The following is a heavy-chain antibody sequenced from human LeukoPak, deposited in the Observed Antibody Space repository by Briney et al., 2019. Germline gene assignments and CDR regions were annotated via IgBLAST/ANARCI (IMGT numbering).Heavy chain of an antibody. J-gene: IGHJ4*02. Sequence: PSETLSLTCTVSGGSISSSSYYWGWIRQPPGKGLEWIGSIYYSGSTHHNPSLKSRVTISVDTSKNQFSLELSSVTAADTAVYYCATTTTVTSHYFDYWGQGTLVTVSS. CDR2: IYYSGST. V-gene: IGHV4-39*01. D-gene: IGHD4-11*01. CDR3: ATTTTVTSHYFDY. CDR1: GGSISSSSYY.